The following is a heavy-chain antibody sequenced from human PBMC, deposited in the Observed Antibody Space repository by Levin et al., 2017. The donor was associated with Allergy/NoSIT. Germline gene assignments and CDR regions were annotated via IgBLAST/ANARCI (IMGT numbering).Heavy chain of an antibody. CDR3: AREGGIFVVGWNWFDP. Sequence: PSETLSLTCTVSGGSISSGDYYWSWIRQPPGKGLEWIGYIYYSGSTYYNPSLKSRVTISVDTSKNQFSLKLSSVTAADTAVYYCAREGGIFVVGWNWFDPWGQGTLVTVSS. CDR1: GGSISSGDYY. V-gene: IGHV4-30-4*01. J-gene: IGHJ5*02. D-gene: IGHD2-2*01. CDR2: IYYSGST.